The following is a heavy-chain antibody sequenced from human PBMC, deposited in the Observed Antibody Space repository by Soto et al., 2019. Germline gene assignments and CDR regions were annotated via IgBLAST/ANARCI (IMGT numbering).Heavy chain of an antibody. CDR3: ARGRPIWMKRGGPTGNWLDP. Sequence: VWLSCKTCAGTFPRSDFSWVRQAPGEGLEWMGGIIPIFGTANYAQKFQGRVTITADESTSTAYMELSSLRSEDTAVYYCARGRPIWMKRGGPTGNWLDPWAQRTLVTGSS. CDR2: IIPIFGTA. CDR1: AGTFPRSD. D-gene: IGHD3-10*01. V-gene: IGHV1-69*13. J-gene: IGHJ5*02.